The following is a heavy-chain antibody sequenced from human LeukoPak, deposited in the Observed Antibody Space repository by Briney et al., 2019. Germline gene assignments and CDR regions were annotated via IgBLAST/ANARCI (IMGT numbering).Heavy chain of an antibody. CDR1: GYTFTSYG. Sequence: ASVKVSCKASGYTFTSYGISWVRQAPGQGLEWMGWISAYNGNTHYAQKLQGRLTMTTDTSTSTAYMELRSLRSDDTAVYYCARAIAVAGTTMDFQRWGQGTLVTVSS. CDR3: ARAIAVAGTTMDFQR. V-gene: IGHV1-18*01. J-gene: IGHJ1*01. D-gene: IGHD6-19*01. CDR2: ISAYNGNT.